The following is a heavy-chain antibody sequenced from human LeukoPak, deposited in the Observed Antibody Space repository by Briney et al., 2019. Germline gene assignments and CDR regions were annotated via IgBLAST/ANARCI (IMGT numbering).Heavy chain of an antibody. Sequence: SETLSLTCTVSGVSISSYYWSWIRQPAGKGLEWIGRIYTSRSTNYNPSLKSRVTMSVDTSKNQFSLKLSSMTAADTAVYYCARDLPPGSGWYRSPGVGAFDIWGQGTMVTVSS. D-gene: IGHD6-19*01. J-gene: IGHJ3*02. V-gene: IGHV4-4*07. CDR2: IYTSRST. CDR3: ARDLPPGSGWYRSPGVGAFDI. CDR1: GVSISSYY.